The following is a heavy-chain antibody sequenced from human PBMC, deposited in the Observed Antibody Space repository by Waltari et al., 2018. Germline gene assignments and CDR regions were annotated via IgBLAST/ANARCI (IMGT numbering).Heavy chain of an antibody. J-gene: IGHJ5*02. D-gene: IGHD3-10*01. CDR2: IYTSASP. CDR1: GGSISGYS. V-gene: IGHV4-4*07. Sequence: QVQLQESGPGLVKPSETLSLTCTVSGGSISGYSWTWIRQPAGKGLEWIGRIYTSASPNYNPSLKSRVTMSVDTSKNQFSLKLTSLTAADTAVYYCARDSVNWFDPWGQGTLVTVSS. CDR3: ARDSVNWFDP.